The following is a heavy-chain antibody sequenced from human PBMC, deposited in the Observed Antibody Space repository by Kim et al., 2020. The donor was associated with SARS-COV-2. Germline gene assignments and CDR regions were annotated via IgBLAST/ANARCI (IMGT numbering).Heavy chain of an antibody. Sequence: GGSLRLSCAASGFTFSSYGMHWVRQAPGKGLEWVAVISYDGSNKYYADSVKGRFTISRDNSKNTLYLQMNSLRAEDTAVYYCAKEEGSGYSSGWTYYYYGMDCWGQGTTVTISS. D-gene: IGHD6-19*01. J-gene: IGHJ6*02. V-gene: IGHV3-30*18. CDR2: ISYDGSNK. CDR3: AKEEGSGYSSGWTYYYYGMDC. CDR1: GFTFSSYG.